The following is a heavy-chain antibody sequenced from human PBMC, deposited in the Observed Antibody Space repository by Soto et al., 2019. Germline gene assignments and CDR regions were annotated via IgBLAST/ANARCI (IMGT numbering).Heavy chain of an antibody. CDR2: VFYTGSP. D-gene: IGHD3-16*01. J-gene: IGHJ4*02. CDR1: GASINSNVHY. Sequence: PSETLSLTCTVSGASINSNVHYWGWVRQSPGKGLEWIASVFYTGSPYHNPSLESRVSISVGTSDNQFSLKVTSVTAADTGIYYCARHPFGGYAFDSWGQGTLVTVSS. CDR3: ARHPFGGYAFDS. V-gene: IGHV4-39*01.